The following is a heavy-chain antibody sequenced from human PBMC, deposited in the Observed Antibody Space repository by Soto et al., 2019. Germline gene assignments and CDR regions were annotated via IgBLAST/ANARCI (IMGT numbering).Heavy chain of an antibody. CDR3: ARDREAARPGWFDP. D-gene: IGHD6-6*01. CDR2: ISAYNGNT. J-gene: IGHJ5*02. V-gene: IGHV1-18*04. Sequence: SVKVSCKASGYPFTTYGLSWVRQAPGQGLEWLGWISAYNGNTNYAQKFQGRVTMTTDTPTSTAYMELRSLRSDDTAVYYCARDREAARPGWFDPWGQGTLVTVSS. CDR1: GYPFTTYG.